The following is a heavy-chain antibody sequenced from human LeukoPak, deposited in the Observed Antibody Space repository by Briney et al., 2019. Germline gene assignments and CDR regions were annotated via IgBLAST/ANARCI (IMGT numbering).Heavy chain of an antibody. J-gene: IGHJ3*02. D-gene: IGHD3-10*01. V-gene: IGHV1-18*01. Sequence: ASVKVSCKASGYTVTSYGISWVRQAPGPGLGGMGWMSAYNGNTTYAQKLQGRVTMTTDTSTSTAYMELRSLGSDDTAVYYCARVPPLRLWFGENDAFDIWGQGTMVTVSS. CDR3: ARVPPLRLWFGENDAFDI. CDR2: MSAYNGNT. CDR1: GYTVTSYG.